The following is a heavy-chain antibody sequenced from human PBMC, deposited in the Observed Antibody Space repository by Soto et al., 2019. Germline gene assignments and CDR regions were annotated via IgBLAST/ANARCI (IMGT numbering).Heavy chain of an antibody. CDR2: ISRHSDYI. V-gene: IGHV3-21*02. J-gene: IGHJ5*02. Sequence: EVQLVESGGGLVKPGGSLRLSCAASGFTFRSFGINWVRQAPGKGLEWVSSISRHSDYIYYADSVKGRFSISRDNAKNSVSLQMNSLRAEDTAVYYCARVLGSGLNWLDPWGQGTLVTVSS. CDR1: GFTFRSFG. D-gene: IGHD3-10*01. CDR3: ARVLGSGLNWLDP.